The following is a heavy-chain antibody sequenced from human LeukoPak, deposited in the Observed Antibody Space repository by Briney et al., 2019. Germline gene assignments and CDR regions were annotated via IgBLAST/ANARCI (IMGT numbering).Heavy chain of an antibody. J-gene: IGHJ4*02. CDR2: IRSDGSSE. CDR3: ARYCSGGTCYVGLI. D-gene: IGHD2-15*01. CDR1: GFTFSTYG. V-gene: IGHV3-33*01. Sequence: GGSLRLSCVASGFTFSTYGTHWVRQAPGKGLEWVAVIRSDGSSEYYAASVKGRFIISRDNSKNTLYLQMNSLRAEDTAMYYCARYCSGGTCYVGLIWGQGTLVTVSS.